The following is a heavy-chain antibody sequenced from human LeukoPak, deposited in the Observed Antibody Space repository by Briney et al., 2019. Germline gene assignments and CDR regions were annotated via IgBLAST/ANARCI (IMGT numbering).Heavy chain of an antibody. Sequence: SETLSLTCTVSGGAISTNGYYWGWIRQPPGKGLEWIGSLYHLGSTYYNASLKSRVTMSVDTSQNQFSLRLISVTAADTAVYYCAGLVSGKRGFGYWGQGTLVPVSS. CDR3: AGLVSGKRGFGY. CDR1: GGAISTNGYY. CDR2: LYHLGST. D-gene: IGHD3-10*01. J-gene: IGHJ4*02. V-gene: IGHV4-39*01.